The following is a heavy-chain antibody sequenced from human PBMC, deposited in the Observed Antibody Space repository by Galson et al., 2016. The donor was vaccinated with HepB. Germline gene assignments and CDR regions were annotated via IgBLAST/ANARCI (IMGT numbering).Heavy chain of an antibody. CDR2: FSARVDKP. CDR1: GFIFSSFA. CDR3: ARGTASRPGYYYALDV. J-gene: IGHJ6*04. Sequence: LRLSCATSGFIFSSFAMSWVRQAPGKGLEWVSTFSARVDKPYYANSARGRFTISSDNSKKTLYLQMNSLRAEDTAVYFCARGTASRPGYYYALDVWGKGTTVTVSS. D-gene: IGHD6-6*01. V-gene: IGHV3-23*01.